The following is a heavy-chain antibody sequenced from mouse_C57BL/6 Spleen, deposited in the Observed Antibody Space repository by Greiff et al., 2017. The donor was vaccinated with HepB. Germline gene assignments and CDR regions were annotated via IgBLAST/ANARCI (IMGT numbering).Heavy chain of an antibody. Sequence: QVQLQQSGPELVKPGASVKISCKASGYAFSSSWMNWVKQRPGKGLEWIGRIYPGDGDTNYNGKFKGKATLTADKSSSTAYMQLSSLTSEDSAVYFCARSDATVPYFDYWGQGTTLTVSS. D-gene: IGHD1-1*01. CDR2: IYPGDGDT. V-gene: IGHV1-82*01. CDR1: GYAFSSSW. J-gene: IGHJ2*01. CDR3: ARSDATVPYFDY.